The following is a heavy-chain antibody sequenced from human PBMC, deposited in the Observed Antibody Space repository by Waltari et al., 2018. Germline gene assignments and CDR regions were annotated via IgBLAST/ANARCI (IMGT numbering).Heavy chain of an antibody. CDR3: AREQVIRGTLYYFDY. CDR1: GFTFSSYE. D-gene: IGHD1-1*01. J-gene: IGHJ4*02. CDR2: SSSSGSTI. Sequence: EVQLVESGGGLVQPGGSLRLSCAASGFTFSSYEMNWVRQAPGKGLEWVSYSSSSGSTIYYADSVKGRFTISRDNAKNSLYLQMNSLRAEDTAVYYCAREQVIRGTLYYFDYWGQGTLVTVSS. V-gene: IGHV3-48*03.